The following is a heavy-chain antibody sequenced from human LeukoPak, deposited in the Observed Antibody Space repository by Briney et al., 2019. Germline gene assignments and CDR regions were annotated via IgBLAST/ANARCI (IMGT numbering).Heavy chain of an antibody. Sequence: PSETLSLTCAVYGGSFSGYYWSWIRQPPGKGLEWIGQINHSGSTNYNPSLKSRVTISVDTSKNQFSLKLSSVTAADTAVYYCATSIAAAGTLRGNWFDPWGQGTLVTVSS. D-gene: IGHD6-13*01. V-gene: IGHV4-34*01. CDR3: ATSIAAAGTLRGNWFDP. CDR1: GGSFSGYY. CDR2: INHSGST. J-gene: IGHJ5*02.